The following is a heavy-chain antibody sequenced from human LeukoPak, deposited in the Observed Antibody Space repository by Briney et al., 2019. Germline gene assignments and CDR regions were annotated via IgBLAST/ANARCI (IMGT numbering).Heavy chain of an antibody. CDR1: GYTFTSYG. CDR2: ISVYNGNT. V-gene: IGHV1-18*04. J-gene: IGHJ4*02. D-gene: IGHD4-17*01. Sequence: EASVKVSCKASGYTFTSYGTSWVRQATGQGLEWMGWISVYNGNTNYAQKLQGRVTMTTDTSTSTAYMELRSLGSVDTAVYYCARAAIYGDSPFDYWGQGALVTVSS. CDR3: ARAAIYGDSPFDY.